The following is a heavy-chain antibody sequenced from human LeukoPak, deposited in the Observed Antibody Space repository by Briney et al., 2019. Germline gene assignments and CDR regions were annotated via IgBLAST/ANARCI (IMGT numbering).Heavy chain of an antibody. Sequence: SETLSLTCTVSGGSISSYYWSWIRQSPGKGLEWFGYIYYSGSTNYNPSLKTRVTISVDTSKNQFSLKLSSVTAADTAVYYCARDMESGSTRGRAFNIWGQGTMVTVSS. CDR2: IYYSGST. D-gene: IGHD1-26*01. V-gene: IGHV4-59*01. CDR3: ARDMESGSTRGRAFNI. CDR1: GGSISSYY. J-gene: IGHJ3*02.